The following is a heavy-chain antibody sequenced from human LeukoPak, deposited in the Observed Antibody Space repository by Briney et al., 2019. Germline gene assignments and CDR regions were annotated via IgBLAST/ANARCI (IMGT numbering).Heavy chain of an antibody. Sequence: ASVKVSCKASGYTFTSYYMHWVRQAPGQGLEWMGIINPSGGSTGYAQKFQGRVTMTRDTSTSTAYMELRSLRSDDTAVYYCARDKAVTTEVTQHFQHWGQGTLVTVSS. CDR1: GYTFTSYY. CDR3: ARDKAVTTEVTQHFQH. CDR2: INPSGGST. D-gene: IGHD4-23*01. V-gene: IGHV1-46*01. J-gene: IGHJ1*01.